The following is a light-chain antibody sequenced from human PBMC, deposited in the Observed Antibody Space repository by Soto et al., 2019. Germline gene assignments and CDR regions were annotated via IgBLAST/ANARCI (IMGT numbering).Light chain of an antibody. J-gene: IGLJ3*02. V-gene: IGLV4-69*01. Sequence: QSVLTQSPSASASLGASVRLTCTLSSGHSNYAIAWHRQQPEKGPQYLMRINSDGSHSKGDGIPDRFSGSRSGAERYLTISSLQSEDEADYYCQTWGTGIQVFGGGTQRPS. CDR1: SGHSNYA. CDR2: INSDGSH. CDR3: QTWGTGIQV.